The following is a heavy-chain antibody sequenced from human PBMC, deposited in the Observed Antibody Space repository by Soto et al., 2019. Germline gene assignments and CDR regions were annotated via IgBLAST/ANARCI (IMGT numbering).Heavy chain of an antibody. CDR1: GGSISSYY. J-gene: IGHJ6*03. CDR2: IYYSGST. V-gene: IGHV4-59*01. CDR3: AREALGTMDV. Sequence: PSETLSLTCTVSGGSISSYYWSWIRQPPGKGLEWIGYIYYSGSTNYNPSLKSRVTISVDTSKNQFSLKLSSVTAADTAVYYCAREALGTMDVWGKGTTVTVSS. D-gene: IGHD3-16*01.